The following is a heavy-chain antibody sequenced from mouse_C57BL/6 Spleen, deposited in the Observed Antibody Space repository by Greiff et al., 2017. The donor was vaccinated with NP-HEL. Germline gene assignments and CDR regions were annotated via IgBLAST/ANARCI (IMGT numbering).Heavy chain of an antibody. Sequence: QVQLKQPGAELVKPGASVKLSCKASGYTFTSYWMHWVKQRPGQGLEWIGMIHPNSGSTNYNEKFKSKATLTVDKSSSTAYMQLSSLTSEDSAVYYCARSLDSSGYYFDYWGQGTTLTVSS. J-gene: IGHJ2*01. CDR2: IHPNSGST. CDR1: GYTFTSYW. CDR3: ARSLDSSGYYFDY. D-gene: IGHD3-2*02. V-gene: IGHV1-64*01.